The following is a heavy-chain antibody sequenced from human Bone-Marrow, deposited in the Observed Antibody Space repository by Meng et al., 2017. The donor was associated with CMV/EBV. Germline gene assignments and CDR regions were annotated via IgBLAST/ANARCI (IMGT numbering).Heavy chain of an antibody. CDR1: GYTFTGYY. D-gene: IGHD6-6*01. CDR2: INLNSGGT. CDR3: ARDTPYSSSPAFDY. Sequence: ASVKVSCKASGYTFTGYYMHWVRQAPGQGLEWMGWINLNSGGTNYAQKFQGRVTMTRDTSISTAYMELRRLRSDDTAVYYCARDTPYSSSPAFDYWGQGTLVTVSS. J-gene: IGHJ4*02. V-gene: IGHV1-2*02.